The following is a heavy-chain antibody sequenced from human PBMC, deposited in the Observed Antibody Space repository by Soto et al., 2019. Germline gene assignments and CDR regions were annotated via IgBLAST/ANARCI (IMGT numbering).Heavy chain of an antibody. CDR3: AKSRNRGYSYGAYFDY. J-gene: IGHJ4*02. Sequence: EVQLLESGGGLVQPGGSLRLSCAASGFTFSSYAMSWVRQAPGKGLEWVSAISGSGGSTYYADSVKGRFTISRDNSKNTLYLQMNSLRAEDTAVYYCAKSRNRGYSYGAYFDYSGQGTLVTVSS. CDR2: ISGSGGST. D-gene: IGHD5-18*01. V-gene: IGHV3-23*01. CDR1: GFTFSSYA.